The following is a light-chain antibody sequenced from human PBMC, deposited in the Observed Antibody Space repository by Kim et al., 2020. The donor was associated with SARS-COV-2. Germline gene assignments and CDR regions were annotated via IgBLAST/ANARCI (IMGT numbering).Light chain of an antibody. CDR1: QSVSSN. J-gene: IGKJ1*01. CDR3: QQYNNWPRT. Sequence: EIVMTQSPATLSVSPGERATLSCRASQSVSSNLAWYQQKPGQAPRLLIYGASTRASGLPARFSGSGSGTDFTLTISSLQSEDFAVYYCQQYNNWPRTFGQGTKVEIK. CDR2: GAS. V-gene: IGKV3-15*01.